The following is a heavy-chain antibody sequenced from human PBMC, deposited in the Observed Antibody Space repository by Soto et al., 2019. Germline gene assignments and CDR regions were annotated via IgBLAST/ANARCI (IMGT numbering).Heavy chain of an antibody. Sequence: QVQLQESGPGLVKPSQTLSLTCTVSGGSISSAGYYWSWIRQHPGKGLEWIGYIYYSGSTYYNPSLKSRVTISVDTSKNQFSLKLSSVTAADTAVYYCATGMVAAYNRIDYWGQGTLVTVSS. V-gene: IGHV4-31*03. D-gene: IGHD2-15*01. CDR2: IYYSGST. CDR1: GGSISSAGYY. J-gene: IGHJ4*02. CDR3: ATGMVAAYNRIDY.